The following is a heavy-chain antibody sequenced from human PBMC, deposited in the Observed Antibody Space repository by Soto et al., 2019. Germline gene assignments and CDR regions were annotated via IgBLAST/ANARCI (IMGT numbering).Heavy chain of an antibody. V-gene: IGHV1-3*01. J-gene: IGHJ4*02. CDR2: INAGNGNS. D-gene: IGHD6-13*01. Sequence: QVQLVQSGAEVKKAGASVKVSCKASGYTFTSYAMHWVRPAPGQRLEWMGWINAGNGNSKYSQKFQGRVTITRDTSASTAYMELSSLRSEDTAVYYCARAPSWYNFDYWGQGTLVTVSS. CDR3: ARAPSWYNFDY. CDR1: GYTFTSYA.